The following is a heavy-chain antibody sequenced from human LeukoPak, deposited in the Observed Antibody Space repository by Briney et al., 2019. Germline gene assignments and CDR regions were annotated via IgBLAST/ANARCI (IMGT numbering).Heavy chain of an antibody. CDR1: GYTFTRYG. CDR3: ARVLRRATDFRMDV. J-gene: IGHJ6*02. V-gene: IGHV1-69*04. Sequence: SVKVSCKASGYTFTRYGISWVRQAPGQGLEWMGRIIPILGIANYAQKFQGRVTITADKSTSTAYMELSSLRSEDTAVYYCARVLRRATDFRMDVWGQGTTVTVSS. D-gene: IGHD1-26*01. CDR2: IIPILGIA.